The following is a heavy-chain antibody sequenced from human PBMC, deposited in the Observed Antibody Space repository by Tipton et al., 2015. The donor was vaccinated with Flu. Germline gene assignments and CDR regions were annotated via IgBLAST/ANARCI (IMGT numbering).Heavy chain of an antibody. CDR3: ARRDYSNYVSEPRSWFDP. J-gene: IGHJ5*02. CDR2: VHRTGTT. D-gene: IGHD4-11*01. CDR1: SYSIRSGSY. V-gene: IGHV4-38-2*01. Sequence: TLSLTCAVSSYSIRSGSYWGWLRQPPGKGLEWIGNVHRTGTTYYSPSLRSRVTIAVDRPKNQFSLRLTSVTAADTAVYYCARRDYSNYVSEPRSWFDPWGQGTLVTVSS.